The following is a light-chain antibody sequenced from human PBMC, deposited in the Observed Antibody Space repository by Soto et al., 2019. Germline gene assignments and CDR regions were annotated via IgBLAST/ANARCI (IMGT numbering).Light chain of an antibody. Sequence: EIVLTQSPGTLALSPGEGATLSCRASQSVSKYLAWYQQKPGQAPRLLIYGASSRATGIPDSFSGSGSGTDFTLTISRLEPEDFAVYYCQQYGWSPQTCGQGTKVDIK. CDR3: QQYGWSPQT. V-gene: IGKV3-20*01. CDR2: GAS. J-gene: IGKJ1*01. CDR1: QSVSKY.